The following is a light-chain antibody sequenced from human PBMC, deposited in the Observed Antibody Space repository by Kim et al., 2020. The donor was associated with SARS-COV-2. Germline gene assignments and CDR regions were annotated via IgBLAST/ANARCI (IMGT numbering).Light chain of an antibody. J-gene: IGLJ1*01. CDR3: QAWDSSTEV. CDR2: QDS. CDR1: KVGDKY. Sequence: SWSPGQTASITCSGDKVGDKYACWYQQKPGQSPVLVIYQDSKRPSGIPERFSGSNSGNTATLTISGTQAMDEADYYCQAWDSSTEVFGTGTKVTVL. V-gene: IGLV3-1*01.